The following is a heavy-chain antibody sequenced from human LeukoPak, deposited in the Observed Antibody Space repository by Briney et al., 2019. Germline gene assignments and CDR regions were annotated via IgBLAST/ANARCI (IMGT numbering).Heavy chain of an antibody. CDR3: ALDLRGSDWSLDY. J-gene: IGHJ4*02. D-gene: IGHD3-9*01. Sequence: PGGSLRLSCAASGFTFSNYAMSWVRQAPGKGLEWVSVISDNGGSAYYGDSVKGRFTMSRDNSKNTLYLQMNNLRAEDTAVYYCALDLRGSDWSLDYWGQGTLVTVSS. CDR2: ISDNGGSA. V-gene: IGHV3-23*01. CDR1: GFTFSNYA.